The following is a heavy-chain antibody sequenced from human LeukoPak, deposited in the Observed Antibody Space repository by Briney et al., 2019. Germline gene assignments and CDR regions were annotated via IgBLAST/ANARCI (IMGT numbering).Heavy chain of an antibody. J-gene: IGHJ4*02. Sequence: ASVKVSCKLSGDTLTELSMHWVRQSPGKGLEWIGGFVPEDGETIYAQKFQGRVTMTEDTSTDTAYMELGSLRSDDTAVYFCATLPRGHLFDSWGQGTLVTVSS. CDR2: FVPEDGET. V-gene: IGHV1-24*01. CDR1: GDTLTELS. D-gene: IGHD3-10*01. CDR3: ATLPRGHLFDS.